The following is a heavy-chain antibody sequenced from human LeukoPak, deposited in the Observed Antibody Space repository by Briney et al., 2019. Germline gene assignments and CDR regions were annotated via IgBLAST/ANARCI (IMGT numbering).Heavy chain of an antibody. CDR2: TRNKANSYTT. CDR1: GFTFSDHY. CDR3: ASLVYGDQDDY. J-gene: IGHJ4*02. V-gene: IGHV3-72*01. D-gene: IGHD4-17*01. Sequence: GGSLRLSCAASGFTFSDHYMDWVRQAPGKGLEWVGRTRNKANSYTTEYAASVKGRFTISRDDSKNSLYLQMNSLKTEDTAEYYCASLVYGDQDDYWGQGTLVTVSS.